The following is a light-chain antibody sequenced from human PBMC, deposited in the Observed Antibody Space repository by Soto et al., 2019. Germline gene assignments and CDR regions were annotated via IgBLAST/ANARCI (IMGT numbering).Light chain of an antibody. CDR3: QQYGSSRT. CDR1: QSVATS. J-gene: IGKJ1*01. Sequence: EIVLTQSPATVSLSPGERATLSCRASQSVATSLAWYQQKPGQVPRLLIYDASNRATDIPARFSGSGSGTDFTLTISSLEPEDFAVYYCQQYGSSRTFGQGTKVDI. V-gene: IGKV3-11*01. CDR2: DAS.